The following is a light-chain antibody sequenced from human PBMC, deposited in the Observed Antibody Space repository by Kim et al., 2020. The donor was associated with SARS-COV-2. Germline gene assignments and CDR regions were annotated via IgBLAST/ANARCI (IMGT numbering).Light chain of an antibody. J-gene: IGKJ1*01. Sequence: DIQMTQSPSSLSASVGDRVTITCRASQSISNDLNWYQQKPGKAPKVLIYAISSLQSGVPSRFGGSGSGTEFTLTISSLQPEDFATYFCQQSYRTPWTVGQG. CDR2: AIS. V-gene: IGKV1-39*01. CDR3: QQSYRTPWT. CDR1: QSISND.